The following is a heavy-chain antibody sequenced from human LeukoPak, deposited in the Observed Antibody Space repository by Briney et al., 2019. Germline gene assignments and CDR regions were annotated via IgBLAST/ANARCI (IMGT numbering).Heavy chain of an antibody. V-gene: IGHV3-30*04. CDR3: ARGGVTTYAFDI. CDR2: MSYDGSNK. J-gene: IGHJ3*02. Sequence: PGGSLRLSCAASGFTFSSYAMHWVRQAPGKGLEWVAVMSYDGSNKYYADSVKGRFTISRDNSKNTLYLQMNSLRAEDTAVYYCARGGVTTYAFDIWGQGTMVTVSS. D-gene: IGHD4-17*01. CDR1: GFTFSSYA.